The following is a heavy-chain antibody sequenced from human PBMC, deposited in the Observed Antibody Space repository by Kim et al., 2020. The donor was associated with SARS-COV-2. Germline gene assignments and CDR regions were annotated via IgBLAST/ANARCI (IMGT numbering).Heavy chain of an antibody. V-gene: IGHV3-21*01. CDR3: ARPPTYYYYGRDD. CDR2: ISSSGSNI. Sequence: GGSLRLSCAASGFTFSSYSMNWVRQAPGKGLEWVSSISSSGSNIYYADSVKGRFTISRDNAKNSLYLQMNSLRAEDTAVYYCARPPTYYYYGRDDCG. J-gene: IGHJ6*02. CDR1: GFTFSSYS.